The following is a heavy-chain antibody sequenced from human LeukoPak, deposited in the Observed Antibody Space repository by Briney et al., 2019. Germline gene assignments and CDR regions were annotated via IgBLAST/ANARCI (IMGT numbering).Heavy chain of an antibody. Sequence: GGSLRLSCAASGFTFSSYWMSWVRQAPGKGLEWVANIKQDGSEKYYVDSVKGRFTISRDNSKNTLYLQMNSLRAEDTAVYYCAKDSGTVPTVYWGQGTLVTVSS. CDR3: AKDSGTVPTVY. D-gene: IGHD4/OR15-4a*01. J-gene: IGHJ4*02. V-gene: IGHV3-7*03. CDR2: IKQDGSEK. CDR1: GFTFSSYW.